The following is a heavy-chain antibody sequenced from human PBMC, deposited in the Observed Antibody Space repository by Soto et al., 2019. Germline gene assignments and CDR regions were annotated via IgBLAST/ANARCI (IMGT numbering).Heavy chain of an antibody. V-gene: IGHV1-18*01. Sequence: GASVEVSCKASRYTFTSYGISWVRQSPGQGLEWMGWISAYNGNTNYAQKLQGRVTMTTDTSTSTAYMELRSLRSDDTAVYYCARAPSGIQAYYYYYYGMDVWGQGTTVTVSS. CDR3: ARAPSGIQAYYYYYYGMDV. D-gene: IGHD5-18*01. J-gene: IGHJ6*02. CDR1: RYTFTSYG. CDR2: ISAYNGNT.